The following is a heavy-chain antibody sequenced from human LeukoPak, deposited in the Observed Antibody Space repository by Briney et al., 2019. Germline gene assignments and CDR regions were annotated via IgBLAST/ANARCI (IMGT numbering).Heavy chain of an antibody. D-gene: IGHD1-26*01. CDR3: ARDGSGSYADAFDI. CDR2: IIPIFGTA. J-gene: IGHJ3*02. CDR1: GGTFSGYA. V-gene: IGHV1-69*13. Sequence: GASVNVSCKASGGTFSGYAISWVRQAPGQGLEWMGGIIPIFGTANYAQKFQGRVTITADESTSTAYMELSSLRSEDTAVYYCARDGSGSYADAFDIWGQGTMVTVSS.